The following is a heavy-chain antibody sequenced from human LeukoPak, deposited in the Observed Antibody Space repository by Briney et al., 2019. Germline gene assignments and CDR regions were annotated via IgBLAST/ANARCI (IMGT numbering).Heavy chain of an antibody. V-gene: IGHV3-74*01. D-gene: IGHD6-19*01. J-gene: IGHJ5*02. CDR2: INSDGSST. CDR3: ARALAVAGTGGFDP. CDR1: GFSFRHYA. Sequence: GGSLRLSCAPSGFSFRHYAMIWVRQAPGKGLVWVSRINSDGSSTSYADSVKGRFTISRDNAKNTLYLQMNSLRADDTAVYYCARALAVAGTGGFDPWGQGTLVTVSS.